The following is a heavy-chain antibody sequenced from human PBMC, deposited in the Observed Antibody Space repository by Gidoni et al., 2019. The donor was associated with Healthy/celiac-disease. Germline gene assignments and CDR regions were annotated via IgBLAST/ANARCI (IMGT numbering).Heavy chain of an antibody. V-gene: IGHV3-30*04. CDR2: ISYDGSNK. CDR1: GFTFRSSA. Sequence: QVQLVEAGGGVVQPGRSMRLSCEASGFTFRSSAMHWVRQAPGKGLACVAVISYDGSNKYYADSVKGRFTIARDNSKNTLYLPMNSLRAEDTAVYYCAREGIAARSVDYYYYMDVWGKGTTVTVSS. J-gene: IGHJ6*03. CDR3: AREGIAARSVDYYYYMDV. D-gene: IGHD6-13*01.